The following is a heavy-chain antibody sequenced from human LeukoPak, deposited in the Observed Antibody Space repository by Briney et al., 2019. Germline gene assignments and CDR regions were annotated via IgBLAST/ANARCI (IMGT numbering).Heavy chain of an antibody. CDR2: ISYDGSNK. CDR3: ARDRRYSYGTFDY. J-gene: IGHJ4*02. Sequence: GGSLRLSCAASGFTFSSYAMHWVRQAPGKGLEWVAVISYDGSNKYYADSVKGRFTISRDNSKNTLYLQMNSLGAEDTAVYYCARDRRYSYGTFDYWGQGTLVTVSS. V-gene: IGHV3-30*01. D-gene: IGHD5-18*01. CDR1: GFTFSSYA.